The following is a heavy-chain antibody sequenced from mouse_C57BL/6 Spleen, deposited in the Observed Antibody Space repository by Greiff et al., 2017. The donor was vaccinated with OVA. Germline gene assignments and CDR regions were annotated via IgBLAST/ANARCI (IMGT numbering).Heavy chain of an antibody. CDR1: GYTFTSYW. J-gene: IGHJ3*01. V-gene: IGHV1-64*01. D-gene: IGHD3-2*02. Sequence: QVQLQQPGAELVKPGASVKLSCKASGYTFTSYWMHWVKQRPGQGLEWIGMIHPNSGSTNYNEKFKSKATLTVDKSSSTAYMHLSSLTSEDSAVYYCASETAQATWFAYWGQGTLGTVSA. CDR2: IHPNSGST. CDR3: ASETAQATWFAY.